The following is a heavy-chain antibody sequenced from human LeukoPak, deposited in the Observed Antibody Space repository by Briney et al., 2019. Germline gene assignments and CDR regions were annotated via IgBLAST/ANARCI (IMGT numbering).Heavy chain of an antibody. V-gene: IGHV3-23*01. D-gene: IGHD4-17*01. CDR3: AKDWYGDYSFDY. J-gene: IGHJ4*02. CDR2: ISGSGDST. CDR1: GFTFRNYA. Sequence: QPGGSLRLSCAASGFTFRNYAMNWVRQAPGKGLEWVSSISGSGDSTYYADSVKGRFTTSRDNSKNTLSLQMNSLRAEDTAVYYCAKDWYGDYSFDYWGQGTLVTVSS.